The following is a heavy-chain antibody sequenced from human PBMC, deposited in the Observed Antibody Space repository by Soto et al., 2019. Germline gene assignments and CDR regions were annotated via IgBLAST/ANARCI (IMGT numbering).Heavy chain of an antibody. J-gene: IGHJ4*02. V-gene: IGHV4-34*01. CDR2: INHSGSA. Sequence: QVQLQQWGAGLLKPSETLSLTCAVYGGSFSGYYWSWIRQPPGKGLEWIGEINHSGSANYSPSLKSRVTISVDTSKNQFSLKLSSVTAADTAVYYCARPAISAAVSAFDYWGQGTLVSVSS. D-gene: IGHD6-13*01. CDR3: ARPAISAAVSAFDY. CDR1: GGSFSGYY.